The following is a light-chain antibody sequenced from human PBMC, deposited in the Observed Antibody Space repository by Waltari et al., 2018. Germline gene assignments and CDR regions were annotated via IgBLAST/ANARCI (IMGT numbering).Light chain of an antibody. CDR3: HQYGNSPKT. J-gene: IGKJ1*01. CDR2: ATS. CDR1: QTVGTNY. V-gene: IGKV3-20*01. Sequence: DTVLTQSPGTLSLSPGEKATLSYRASQTVGTNYLAWYQQKPGQAPRPLIFATSTRATGVTDRFSGSGSGTDFTLTISSLGPEDFAVYYCHQYGNSPKTFGQGTKVEIK.